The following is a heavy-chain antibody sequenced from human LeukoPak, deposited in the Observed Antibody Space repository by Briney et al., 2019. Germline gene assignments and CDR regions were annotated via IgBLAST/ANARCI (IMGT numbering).Heavy chain of an antibody. D-gene: IGHD6-13*01. V-gene: IGHV3-21*01. CDR3: AGDFIAAAGTGY. CDR1: GFTFSSYS. Sequence: PGGSLRLSCAASGFTFSSYSMNWVRQAPGKGLEWVSSISSSSSYIYYADSVKGRFTISRDNAKNSLYLQMNSLRAEDTAVYYCAGDFIAAAGTGYWGQGTLVTVSS. J-gene: IGHJ4*02. CDR2: ISSSSSYI.